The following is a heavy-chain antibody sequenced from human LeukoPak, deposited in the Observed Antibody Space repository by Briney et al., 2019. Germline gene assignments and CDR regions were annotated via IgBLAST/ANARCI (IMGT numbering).Heavy chain of an antibody. D-gene: IGHD3-22*01. CDR1: GGSISSYY. Sequence: SETLSLTCTVSGGSISSYYWSWIRQPPGKGLEWIGYIYYSGSTNYNPSLKSRVTISVDTSENQFSLKLSSVTAADTAVYYCARVGTYYYDSSGYPEYYYGMDVWGQGTTVTVSS. V-gene: IGHV4-59*01. J-gene: IGHJ6*02. CDR2: IYYSGST. CDR3: ARVGTYYYDSSGYPEYYYGMDV.